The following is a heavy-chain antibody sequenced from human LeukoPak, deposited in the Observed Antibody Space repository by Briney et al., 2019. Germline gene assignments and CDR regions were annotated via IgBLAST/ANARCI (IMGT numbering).Heavy chain of an antibody. Sequence: GESLKISCEGSGYSFTNYWIGWVRQMPGKGLEWMGIIHPGDSHARYSPSFRGQVTISADKSISTAYLQWNSLKASDTAMYYCARHLGRYYYDTSVYYDAFDIWGQGTMVTVSS. J-gene: IGHJ3*02. V-gene: IGHV5-51*01. CDR3: ARHLGRYYYDTSVYYDAFDI. CDR2: IHPGDSHA. CDR1: GYSFTNYW. D-gene: IGHD3-22*01.